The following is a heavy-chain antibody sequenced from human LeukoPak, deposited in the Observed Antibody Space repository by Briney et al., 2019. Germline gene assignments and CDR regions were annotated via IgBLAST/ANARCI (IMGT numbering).Heavy chain of an antibody. CDR2: IKPDGSEK. D-gene: IGHD1-26*01. V-gene: IGHV3-7*01. CDR3: ARQGVAGGAFDS. CDR1: GFTLSSTW. J-gene: IGHJ3*02. Sequence: PGGSLRLSCAASGFTLSSTWMNWVRQLPGKGLEWVGNIKPDGSEKYHEDSVEGRFTISRDNVKNALYLQMKSLRGEDTGVYYCARQGVAGGAFDSWGEGTVVIVSS.